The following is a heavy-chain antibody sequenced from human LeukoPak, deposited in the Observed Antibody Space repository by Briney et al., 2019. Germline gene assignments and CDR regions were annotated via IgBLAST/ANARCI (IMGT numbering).Heavy chain of an antibody. CDR2: INPNSGGT. J-gene: IGHJ4*02. D-gene: IGHD6-19*01. Sequence: ASVKVSCKASGYTFTGYYMHWVRQAPGQGLEWMGWINPNSGGTNYAQKFQGRVTMTRDMSISTAYMELSRLRSDDTAVYYCAREDDSIAVAGLVYWGQGTLVTVSS. CDR3: AREDDSIAVAGLVY. V-gene: IGHV1-2*02. CDR1: GYTFTGYY.